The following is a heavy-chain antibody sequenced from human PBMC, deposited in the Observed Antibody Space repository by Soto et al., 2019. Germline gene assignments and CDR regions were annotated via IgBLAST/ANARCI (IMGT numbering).Heavy chain of an antibody. V-gene: IGHV4-34*01. CDR2: INHSGST. CDR1: GGSFSGYY. Sequence: QVQLQQWGAGLLKPSETLSLTCAVYGGSFSGYYWSWIRQPPGKGLEWIGEINHSGSTNYNPSLKSRVTISVDTSKNQFSLKLSSVTAADTAVYYCARGYYDSSGYSYYFDYWGQGTLVTVSS. J-gene: IGHJ4*02. D-gene: IGHD3-22*01. CDR3: ARGYYDSSGYSYYFDY.